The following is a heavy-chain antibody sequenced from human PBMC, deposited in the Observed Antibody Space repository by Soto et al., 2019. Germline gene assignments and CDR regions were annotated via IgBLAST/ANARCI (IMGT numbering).Heavy chain of an antibody. CDR2: IIPILGIA. Sequence: QVQLVQSGAEVKKPGSSVKVSCKASGGTFSSYTISWVRQAPGQGLEWMGRIIPILGIANYAQKFQGRVTITADKSTSTSYMELSSLRSEHTAVYYCAGEGARYSGYDDAFDIWGQGTMVTVSS. J-gene: IGHJ3*02. CDR3: AGEGARYSGYDDAFDI. V-gene: IGHV1-69*08. D-gene: IGHD5-12*01. CDR1: GGTFSSYT.